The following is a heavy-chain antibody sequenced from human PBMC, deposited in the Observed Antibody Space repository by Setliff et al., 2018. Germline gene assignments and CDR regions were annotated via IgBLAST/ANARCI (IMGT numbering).Heavy chain of an antibody. V-gene: IGHV4-4*02. D-gene: IGHD6-13*01. Sequence: SETLSLTCAVSGGSISSSNWWNWVRQPPGKGLEWIGIIYYSGSTYYNPSLKSRVTISVDTSKNQFSLKLSSVTAADTAVYYCARQQQLVIGSTAYYYYGMDVWGQGTTVTVSS. CDR1: GGSISSSNW. J-gene: IGHJ6*02. CDR2: IYYSGST. CDR3: ARQQQLVIGSTAYYYYGMDV.